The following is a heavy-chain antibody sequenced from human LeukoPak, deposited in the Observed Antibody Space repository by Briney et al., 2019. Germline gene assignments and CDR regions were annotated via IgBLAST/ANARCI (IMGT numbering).Heavy chain of an antibody. J-gene: IGHJ5*02. CDR2: INHSGST. Sequence: SETLSLTCAVYGGSFSGYYWSWIRQPPGKGLEWIGEINHSGSTNYNPSLKSRVTISVDTSKNQFSLKLSSVTAADTAVYYCARGPDYYDSSGTGEFDPWGQGTLVTVSS. CDR3: ARGPDYYDSSGTGEFDP. CDR1: GGSFSGYY. V-gene: IGHV4-34*01. D-gene: IGHD3-22*01.